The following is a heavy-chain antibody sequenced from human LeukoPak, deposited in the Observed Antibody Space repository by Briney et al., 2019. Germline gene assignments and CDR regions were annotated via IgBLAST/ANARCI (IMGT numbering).Heavy chain of an antibody. CDR3: ATGSDFYYAS. V-gene: IGHV3-30-3*01. J-gene: IGHJ5*02. Sequence: GGSLRLSCVASGFTFTRNCMHWVRQAPGKGLEWVAAIPDDGSNAYYADSVKGRFTISRDDSKNTQYLQMNSLRIEDSAVYYCATGSDFYYASWGQGTLVTVSS. D-gene: IGHD3-3*01. CDR1: GFTFTRNC. CDR2: IPDDGSNA.